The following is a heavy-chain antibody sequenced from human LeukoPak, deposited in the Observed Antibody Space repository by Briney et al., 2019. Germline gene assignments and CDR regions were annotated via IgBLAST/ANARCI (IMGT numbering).Heavy chain of an antibody. CDR2: ISAYNGNT. Sequence: ASVKVSCKASGYTFTSYGISWVRQAPGQGLEWMGWISAYNGNTNYAQKLQGRVTMTTDTSTSTAYMELSRLRSDDTAVYYCAREYCSGGSCLYYFDYWGQGTLVTVSS. CDR3: AREYCSGGSCLYYFDY. D-gene: IGHD2-15*01. J-gene: IGHJ4*02. CDR1: GYTFTSYG. V-gene: IGHV1-18*01.